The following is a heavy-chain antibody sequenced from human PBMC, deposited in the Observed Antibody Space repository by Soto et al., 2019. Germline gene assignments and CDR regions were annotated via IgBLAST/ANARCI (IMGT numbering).Heavy chain of an antibody. CDR3: ARGRIVVVTATYYYYYGMDV. J-gene: IGHJ6*02. D-gene: IGHD2-21*02. CDR2: IIPIFGTA. Sequence: ASVKVSCKASGGTFSSYAISWVRQAPGQGLEWMGGIIPIFGTANYAQKFQSRVTITADESTSTAYMELSSLRSEDTAVYYCARGRIVVVTATYYYYYGMDVWGQGTTVTVSS. CDR1: GGTFSSYA. V-gene: IGHV1-69*13.